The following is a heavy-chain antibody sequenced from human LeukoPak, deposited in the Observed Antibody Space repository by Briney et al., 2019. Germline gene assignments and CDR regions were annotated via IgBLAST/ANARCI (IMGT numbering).Heavy chain of an antibody. CDR2: IYYSGST. J-gene: IGHJ6*03. CDR1: GGSISSSSYY. D-gene: IGHD6-13*01. CDR3: ARDLREGYSSLLGYYYYMDV. Sequence: SETLSLTCTVSGGSISSSSYYWGWIRQPPGKGLEWIGSIYYSGSTYYNPSLKSRVTISVDTSKNQFSLKLSSVTAADTAVYYCARDLREGYSSLLGYYYYMDVWGKGTTVTVS. V-gene: IGHV4-39*07.